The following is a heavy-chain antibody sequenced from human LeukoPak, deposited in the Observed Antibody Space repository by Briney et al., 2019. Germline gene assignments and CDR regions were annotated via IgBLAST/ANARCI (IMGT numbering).Heavy chain of an antibody. J-gene: IGHJ4*02. CDR2: IDTDETT. D-gene: IGHD1-26*01. Sequence: PGGSLRLSCAASGFTFSNYWMHWVRQTPGKGLVWVSRIDTDETTGFADSVKGRFTISRDSAKNTLYLQMDSLRAEDTAVYYCARGAGIVGSTTPFDYWGQGALVTVSS. V-gene: IGHV3-74*01. CDR1: GFTFSNYW. CDR3: ARGAGIVGSTTPFDY.